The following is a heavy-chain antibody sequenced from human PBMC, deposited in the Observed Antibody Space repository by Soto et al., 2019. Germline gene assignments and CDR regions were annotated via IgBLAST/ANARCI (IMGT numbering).Heavy chain of an antibody. Sequence: SVKVSCKASGCTFSSYAISWVRQAPGQGLEWMGGIIPIFGTANYAQKFQGRVTITADKSTGTAYMELSSLRSEDTAVYYCARGPQTTVTRFDPWGQGTLVTVSS. CDR3: ARGPQTTVTRFDP. D-gene: IGHD4-17*01. V-gene: IGHV1-69*06. CDR2: IIPIFGTA. J-gene: IGHJ5*02. CDR1: GCTFSSYA.